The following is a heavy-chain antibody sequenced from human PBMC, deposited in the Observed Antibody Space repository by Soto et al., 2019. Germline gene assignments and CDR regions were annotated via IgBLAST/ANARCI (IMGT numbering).Heavy chain of an antibody. J-gene: IGHJ6*02. CDR3: TKDKHWYGMDV. D-gene: IGHD1-1*01. CDR1: GYTFTRYG. V-gene: IGHV1-18*01. CDR2: ISGYNGDT. Sequence: ASVKVSCKASGYTFTRYGISWVRQAPGQGLEWMGWISGYNGDTNYAQKFQGRVSMTIDTSTTTAYMELNSLRAEDTALYYCTKDKHWYGMDVWGQGTTVTVSS.